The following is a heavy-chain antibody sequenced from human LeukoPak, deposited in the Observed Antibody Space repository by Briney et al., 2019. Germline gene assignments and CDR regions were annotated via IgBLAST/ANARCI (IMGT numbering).Heavy chain of an antibody. V-gene: IGHV4-34*01. Sequence: PETLSLTCAVYGGSFSGYYWSWIRQPPGKGLEWIGEINHSGSTNYNPSLKSRVTISVDTSKNQFSLKLSSVTAADTAMYYCARTVVARGLDTKNVFEIWGQGTMVAVSS. J-gene: IGHJ3*02. D-gene: IGHD6-6*01. CDR3: ARTVVARGLDTKNVFEI. CDR1: GGSFSGYY. CDR2: INHSGST.